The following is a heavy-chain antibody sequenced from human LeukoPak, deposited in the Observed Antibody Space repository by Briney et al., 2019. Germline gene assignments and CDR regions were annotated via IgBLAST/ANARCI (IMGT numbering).Heavy chain of an antibody. D-gene: IGHD2-2*01. J-gene: IGHJ4*02. CDR1: GGTFSSYA. Sequence: GASVKVSCKASGGTFSSYAISWVRQAPGQGLEWMGGIIPIFGTANYAQKFQGRVTITTGESTSTAYMELSSLRSEDTAVYYCARGGRDCSSTSCPMPYWGQGTLVTVSS. CDR3: ARGGRDCSSTSCPMPY. CDR2: IIPIFGTA. V-gene: IGHV1-69*05.